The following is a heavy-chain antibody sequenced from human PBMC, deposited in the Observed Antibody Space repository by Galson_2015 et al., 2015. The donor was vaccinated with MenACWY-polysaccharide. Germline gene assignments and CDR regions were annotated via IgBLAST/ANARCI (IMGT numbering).Heavy chain of an antibody. J-gene: IGHJ4*02. V-gene: IGHV3-23*01. CDR3: MRGNQGSS. Sequence: SLRLSCAASGFTFSTYGMSWVRQAAGKGLECVSTSGGGGDTYYADSVKGRFTISRDNSKNTLHLQMNSLRVEDTALYYCMRGNQGSSWGQGTLVTVSS. D-gene: IGHD6-6*01. CDR2: SGGGGDT. CDR1: GFTFSTYG.